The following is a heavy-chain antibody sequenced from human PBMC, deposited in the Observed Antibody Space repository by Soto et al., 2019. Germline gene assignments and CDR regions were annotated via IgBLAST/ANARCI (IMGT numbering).Heavy chain of an antibody. CDR3: VRGVDDEDGAAAPWFFFEN. V-gene: IGHV3-72*01. Sequence: PGGSLRLSCAASGFNFSDHYMDWVRQAPGKGLEWVGRVRNKDNSYTTEYAASVKGRFTISRDDSRSSLYLQMNSLRPEDTAVYYCVRGVDDEDGAAAPWFFFENWGQGTPVTVSS. J-gene: IGHJ4*02. CDR1: GFNFSDHY. D-gene: IGHD6-25*01. CDR2: VRNKDNSYTT.